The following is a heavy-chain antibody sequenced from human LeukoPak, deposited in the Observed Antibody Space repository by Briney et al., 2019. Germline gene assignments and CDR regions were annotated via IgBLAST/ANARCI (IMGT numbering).Heavy chain of an antibody. J-gene: IGHJ4*02. CDR3: ARVHRTRLYYYDSSGYYYSDY. CDR2: INHSGST. CDR1: GGSFSGYY. V-gene: IGHV4-34*01. D-gene: IGHD3-22*01. Sequence: PSETLSLTCAVYGGSFSGYYWSWIRQPPGKGLEWIGEINHSGSTNYNPSLKSRVTISVDTSKNQFSLKLSSVTAADTAVYYCARVHRTRLYYYDSSGYYYSDYWGQGTLVTVSS.